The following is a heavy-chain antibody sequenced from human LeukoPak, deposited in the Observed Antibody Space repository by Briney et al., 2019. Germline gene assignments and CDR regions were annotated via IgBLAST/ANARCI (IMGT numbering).Heavy chain of an antibody. CDR1: GYTFIDSY. J-gene: IGHJ1*01. CDR3: ARPHGVDGTDVFQR. V-gene: IGHV1-2*02. Sequence: GASVKVSCKASGYTFIDSYMHWVRQAPGQGLEWLGWINPNSGGTNYAQRFRGRVTMTRDTSISTVYMDLSRLTSDHTAVYYCARPHGVDGTDVFQRWGQGTLVTVSS. D-gene: IGHD1-1*01. CDR2: INPNSGGT.